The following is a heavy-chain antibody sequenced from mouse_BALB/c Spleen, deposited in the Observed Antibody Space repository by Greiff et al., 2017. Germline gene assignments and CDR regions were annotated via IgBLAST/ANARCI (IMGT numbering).Heavy chain of an antibody. CDR2: IWAGGST. D-gene: IGHD2-14*01. Sequence: VMLVESGPGLVAPSQSLSITCTVSGFSLTSYGVHWVRQPPGKGLEWLGVIWAGGSTNYNSALMSRLSISKDNSKSQVFLKMNSLQTDDTAMYYCAREGGYRYDDGAWFAYWGQGTLVTVSA. J-gene: IGHJ3*01. CDR1: GFSLTSYG. V-gene: IGHV2-9*02. CDR3: AREGGYRYDDGAWFAY.